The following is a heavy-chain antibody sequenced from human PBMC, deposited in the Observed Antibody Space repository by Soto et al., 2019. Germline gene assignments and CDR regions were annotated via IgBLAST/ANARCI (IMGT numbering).Heavy chain of an antibody. CDR1: GASISSGGYY. CDR3: ASGRLWFRDVWYFDV. J-gene: IGHJ4*02. D-gene: IGHD2-8*01. CDR2: ISNSGST. V-gene: IGHV4-31*01. Sequence: QVQLQESGPGLVKSSQTLSLTCTVSGASISSGGYYWSWIRQRPGKGLEWIGYISNSGSTYYNPSLKSPVTISMDTSKNQFSLKLTSVTDADTAIYYDASGRLWFRDVWYFDVWGQGSLVIVSS.